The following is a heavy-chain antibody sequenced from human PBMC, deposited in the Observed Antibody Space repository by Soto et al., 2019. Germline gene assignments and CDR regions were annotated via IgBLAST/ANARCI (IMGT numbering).Heavy chain of an antibody. D-gene: IGHD2-15*01. V-gene: IGHV1-69*01. J-gene: IGHJ4*02. CDR3: ARLGSHCSGGSCYYGYFDY. Sequence: QVQLVQSGAEVKKPGSSVKVSCKASGGTFSSYAISWVRQAPGQGLEWMGGIIPIFGTANYAQKFQGRVTITADESTSTAYMELSSLRSEDTAVYYCARLGSHCSGGSCYYGYFDYWGQGTLVTVSS. CDR2: IIPIFGTA. CDR1: GGTFSSYA.